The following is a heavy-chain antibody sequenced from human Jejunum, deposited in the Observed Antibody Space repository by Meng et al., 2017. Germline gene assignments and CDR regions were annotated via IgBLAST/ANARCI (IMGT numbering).Heavy chain of an antibody. D-gene: IGHD2-21*01. V-gene: IGHV4-34*01. CDR3: ARYLWSRGLFDS. Sequence: QVHLTQWGAGLLRPSETLSLTSTVYSGSFTGYYWSWVRQSPGKGLEWIGEIHQTGSTNYSPSLQSRVTISIDTSKNEFSLELRSVTAADTAVYYCARYLWSRGLFDSWGQGTLVTVSS. J-gene: IGHJ5*01. CDR1: SGSFTGYY. CDR2: IHQTGST.